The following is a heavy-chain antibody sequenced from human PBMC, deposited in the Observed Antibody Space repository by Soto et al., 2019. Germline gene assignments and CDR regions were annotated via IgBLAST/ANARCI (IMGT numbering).Heavy chain of an antibody. Sequence: QVQLVQSGAEVKKPGPSVKVSCKASGYTFTSYGISWARQAPGQGLEWMEWISAYNGNTNYAQKLQGRVTMTTDTSTSTAYMELRSLRSADTAVYFCARDYEMADWFDPWGQGTLVTVSS. CDR2: ISAYNGNT. CDR1: GYTFTSYG. J-gene: IGHJ5*02. V-gene: IGHV1-18*01. D-gene: IGHD3-22*01. CDR3: ARDYEMADWFDP.